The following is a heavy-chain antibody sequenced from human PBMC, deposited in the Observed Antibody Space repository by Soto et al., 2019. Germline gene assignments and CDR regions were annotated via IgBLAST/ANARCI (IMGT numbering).Heavy chain of an antibody. Sequence: SETLSLTCTVSGGSISSYYWSWIRQPPGKGLEWIGYIYYSGSTNYNPSLKSRVTISVDTSKNQFSLQLSSVTAADTAVYYCARNPGTYNWFDPWGQGTLVTVSS. CDR2: IYYSGST. J-gene: IGHJ5*02. D-gene: IGHD1-1*01. V-gene: IGHV4-59*01. CDR1: GGSISSYY. CDR3: ARNPGTYNWFDP.